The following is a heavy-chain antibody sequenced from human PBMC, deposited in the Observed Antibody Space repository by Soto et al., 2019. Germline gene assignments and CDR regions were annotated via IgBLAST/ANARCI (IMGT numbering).Heavy chain of an antibody. CDR1: GYSFTSYW. J-gene: IGHJ6*02. V-gene: IGHV5-51*01. D-gene: IGHD1-26*01. CDR3: ASRERSSHYYSGMAV. Sequence: PGESLKISCKGSGYSFTSYWIGWVRQMPGKGLEWMGIIYPGDSDTRYSPSFQGQVTISADKSISTAYLQWSSLKASDTAMYYCASRERSSHYYSGMAVWGQGTTGTVSS. CDR2: IYPGDSDT.